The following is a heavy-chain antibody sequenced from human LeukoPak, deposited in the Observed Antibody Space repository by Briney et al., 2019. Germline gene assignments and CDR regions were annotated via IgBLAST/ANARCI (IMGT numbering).Heavy chain of an antibody. CDR2: INPNSGGT. V-gene: IGHV1-2*02. CDR3: ARDLEDIVVVPAAIRY. D-gene: IGHD2-2*01. Sequence: GASVTVSCKASGYTFTGYYMHWVRQAPGQGLEWMGWINPNSGGTNYAQKFQGRVTMTRDTSISTAYMELSRLRSDDTAVYYCARDLEDIVVVPAAIRYWGQGTLVTVSS. J-gene: IGHJ4*02. CDR1: GYTFTGYY.